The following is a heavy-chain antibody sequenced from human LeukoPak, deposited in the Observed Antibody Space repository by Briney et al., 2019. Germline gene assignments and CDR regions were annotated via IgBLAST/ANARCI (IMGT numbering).Heavy chain of an antibody. D-gene: IGHD5-24*01. CDR3: ARHRWLQLSGPDDY. CDR2: INHSGST. CDR1: GGSFNGYY. Sequence: SETLSLTCAVYGGSFNGYYWSWIRQPPGNGLEWIGEINHSGSTNYNPSLKSRVTISVDTSKNQFSLKLSSVTAADTAVYYCARHRWLQLSGPDDYWGQGTLVTVSS. J-gene: IGHJ4*02. V-gene: IGHV4-34*01.